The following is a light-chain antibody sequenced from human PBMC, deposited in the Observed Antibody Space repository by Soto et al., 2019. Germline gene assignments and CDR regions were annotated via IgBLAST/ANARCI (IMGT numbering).Light chain of an antibody. CDR3: QQFGGSPPAFT. CDR2: GAS. J-gene: IGKJ2*01. V-gene: IGKV3-20*01. Sequence: EVVLTQSPGTLSLSPGERATLSCRASQSVSSRNLAWYQQKPGQAPRLLMYGASNRATGIPGRFSGSGSGTDFTLTISRLEPEDFAVFYCQQFGGSPPAFTFGQGTKLEIK. CDR1: QSVSSRN.